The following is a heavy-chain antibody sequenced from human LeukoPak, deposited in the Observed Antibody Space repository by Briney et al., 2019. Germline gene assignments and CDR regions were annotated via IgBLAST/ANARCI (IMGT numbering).Heavy chain of an antibody. Sequence: PSETLSFTCTVSGGSISSYYWSWIRQPPGKGLEWIGYIYYSGSTNYNPSLKSRVTISVDTSKNQFSLKLSSVTAADTAVYYCARAGPTVDPYFDYWGQGTLVTVSS. CDR3: ARAGPTVDPYFDY. D-gene: IGHD4-17*01. CDR2: IYYSGST. J-gene: IGHJ4*02. V-gene: IGHV4-59*01. CDR1: GGSISSYY.